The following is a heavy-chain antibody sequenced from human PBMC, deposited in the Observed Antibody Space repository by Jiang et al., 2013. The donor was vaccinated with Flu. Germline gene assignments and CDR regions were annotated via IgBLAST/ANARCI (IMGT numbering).Heavy chain of an antibody. V-gene: IGHV3-30*17. CDR1: GFTSSIYW. J-gene: IGHJ4*02. CDR3: AKRPKTYYYDSSGYYYDY. CDR2: ISSPGSDE. D-gene: IGHD3-22*01. Sequence: VQLLESGGGLVQPGGSLRLSCAASGFTSSIYWMTWVRQAPGKGPEWVAVISSPGSDEFYADSVKGRFTISRDNSKNTLYLQMNSLRPEDTAVYYCAKRPKTYYYDSSGYYYDYWGQ.